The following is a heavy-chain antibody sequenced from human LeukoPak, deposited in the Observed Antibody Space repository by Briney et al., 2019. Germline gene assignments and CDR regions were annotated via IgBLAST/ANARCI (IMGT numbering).Heavy chain of an antibody. Sequence: SETLSLTCTISDGSISSYYWNWIRQSPGKGLEWIGHIHYSGSTHYNPSLQSRASISIDTSKNHFSLNLRSVTAVDTAVYYCARWGHFDTSGYFVGDYWGQGTLVTVSS. J-gene: IGHJ4*02. V-gene: IGHV4-59*01. D-gene: IGHD3-22*01. CDR2: IHYSGST. CDR1: DGSISSYY. CDR3: ARWGHFDTSGYFVGDY.